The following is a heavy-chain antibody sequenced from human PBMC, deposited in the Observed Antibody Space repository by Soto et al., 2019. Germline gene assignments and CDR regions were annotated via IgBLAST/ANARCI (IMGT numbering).Heavy chain of an antibody. CDR2: IIPIFGTA. CDR1: GGTFSSYA. D-gene: IGHD3-22*01. Sequence: ASVKVSCKASGGTFSSYAISWVRQAPGQGLEWMGGIIPIFGTANYAQKFQGRVTITADESTSTAYMELSSLRSEDTAVYYCAINHYDIPRATPPKFDYWGQGTLVTVSS. CDR3: AINHYDIPRATPPKFDY. J-gene: IGHJ4*02. V-gene: IGHV1-69*13.